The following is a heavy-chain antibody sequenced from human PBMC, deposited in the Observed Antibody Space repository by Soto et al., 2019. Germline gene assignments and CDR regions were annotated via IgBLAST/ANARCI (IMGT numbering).Heavy chain of an antibody. J-gene: IGHJ4*02. V-gene: IGHV1-46*01. D-gene: IGHD3-16*01. CDR3: ARDPRGTASRFDY. Sequence: QVQLVQSGAEVKKPGASVKVSCTASGYTFTDYYIHWVRQAPGQGLEWMGIINPTDGSTSYPQKFQDRVTMTRDTSTSSVYMELSSLTSEDTAIYHCARDPRGTASRFDYWGQGTLVTVSS. CDR1: GYTFTDYY. CDR2: INPTDGST.